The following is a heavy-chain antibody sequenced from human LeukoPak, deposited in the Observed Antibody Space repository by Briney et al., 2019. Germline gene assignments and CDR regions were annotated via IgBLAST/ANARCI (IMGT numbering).Heavy chain of an antibody. Sequence: GGSLRLSCAASGFIFRNFAMQWVRQAPGKGLEWVGVMWTDRSDKYYADSVKGRFTISRDNSRNALYLQMNSLRAEDTAVYYCARGPYYNPSDAFDLRGQGTVVTVSS. CDR3: ARGPYYNPSDAFDL. V-gene: IGHV3-33*01. J-gene: IGHJ3*01. CDR1: GFIFRNFA. CDR2: MWTDRSDK. D-gene: IGHD3-10*01.